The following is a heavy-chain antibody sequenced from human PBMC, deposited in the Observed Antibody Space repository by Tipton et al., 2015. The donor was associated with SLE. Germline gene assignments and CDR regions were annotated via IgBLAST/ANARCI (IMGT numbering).Heavy chain of an antibody. J-gene: IGHJ4*02. Sequence: TLSLTCTVSGGSISSYYWSWIRQPPGKGLEWIGYIYYSGSTNYNPSLKSRVTISVDTSKNQFSLKLSSVTAADTAVYYCARIYSTYYDFWSGYLWFDYWGQGTLVTVSS. CDR1: GGSISSYY. D-gene: IGHD3-3*01. V-gene: IGHV4-59*01. CDR3: ARIYSTYYDFWSGYLWFDY. CDR2: IYYSGST.